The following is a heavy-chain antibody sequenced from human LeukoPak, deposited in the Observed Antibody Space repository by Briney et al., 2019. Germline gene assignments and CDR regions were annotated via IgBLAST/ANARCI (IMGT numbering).Heavy chain of an antibody. CDR3: ITDPGEWQPI. D-gene: IGHD3-16*01. J-gene: IGHJ3*02. V-gene: IGHV3-15*01. CDR2: IKSKTDGETM. Sequence: GGSLRLSCVVSGITFSNAWMSWVRQAPGKGLEWVGRIKSKTDGETMDYAAPVKGRFIISREDSINTLYLQMNRLNVEDTAVYYCITDPGEWQPIWGQGTMVTVS. CDR1: GITFSNAW.